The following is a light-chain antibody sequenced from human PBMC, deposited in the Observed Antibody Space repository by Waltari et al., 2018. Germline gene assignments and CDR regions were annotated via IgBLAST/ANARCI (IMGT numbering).Light chain of an antibody. V-gene: IGLV1-40*01. CDR2: GSS. CDR3: QSYDTSLSVV. J-gene: IGLJ3*02. Sequence: QPVLTQPPPVSGAPGQRVTIPCTGCGSNIGAGYAVHWYQHLPRAAPKLLIYGSSSRPLGVPDRFFGSTSGTSASLAITGLQAEDEGDYYCQSYDTSLSVVFGGGTKLTVL. CDR1: GSNIGAGYA.